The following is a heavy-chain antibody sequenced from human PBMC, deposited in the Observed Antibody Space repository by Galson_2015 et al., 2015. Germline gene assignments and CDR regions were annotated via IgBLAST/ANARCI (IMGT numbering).Heavy chain of an antibody. J-gene: IGHJ4*02. CDR2: IYYSGTT. D-gene: IGHD4-17*01. Sequence: SETLSLTCAVSGDSIKTSSYYWGWIRQPPGEGLEWIGTIYYSGTTYYNPSLKSRVTISVDASKNQFSLNLTSVTAADTAVYYCARGLYGDYGDFWGQGTLVTVSS. CDR3: ARGLYGDYGDF. V-gene: IGHV4-39*01. CDR1: GDSIKTSSYY.